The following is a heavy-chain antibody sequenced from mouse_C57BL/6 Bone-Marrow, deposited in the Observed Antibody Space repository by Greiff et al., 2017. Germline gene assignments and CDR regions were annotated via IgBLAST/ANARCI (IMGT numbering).Heavy chain of an antibody. CDR3: VRRSGKRAMDY. Sequence: EVKLVESGGGLVQPKGSLKLSCAASGFSFNTYAMNWVRQAPGKGLEWVARIRSKSNNYATYYAASVKDRFTISRDDSESMLYLQMNNLKTEDAAMYYCVRRSGKRAMDYWGQGTSVTVSS. D-gene: IGHD1-3*01. J-gene: IGHJ4*01. V-gene: IGHV10-1*01. CDR1: GFSFNTYA. CDR2: IRSKSNNYAT.